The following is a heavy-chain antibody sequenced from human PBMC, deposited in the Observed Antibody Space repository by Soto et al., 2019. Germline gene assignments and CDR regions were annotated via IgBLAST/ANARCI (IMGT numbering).Heavy chain of an antibody. CDR2: VYWDDDK. D-gene: IGHD7-27*01. V-gene: IGHV2-5*02. Sequence: QITLKESGPTLVKPTQTLTLTCTFSGFSLSTSGAGVGWIRHPPPKALEWLAVVYWDDDKRYSPSLKSRLTITKDTSKNQVVLKMTNMDPVDTATYYCAYRLYAGWLTGSYYDYWGPGTLVTVSS. CDR1: GFSLSTSGAG. CDR3: AYRLYAGWLTGSYYDY. J-gene: IGHJ4*02.